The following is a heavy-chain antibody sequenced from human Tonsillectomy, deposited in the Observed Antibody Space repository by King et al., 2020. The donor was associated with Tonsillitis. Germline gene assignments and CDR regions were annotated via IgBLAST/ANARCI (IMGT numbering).Heavy chain of an antibody. Sequence: VQLQESGPGLVKPSETLSLTCTVSGGPISSYYWSWIRQPPGKGLGWIGYIYYSGSTNYNPSLKSRVTISVDTSKNQFSLKLSSVTAADTAVYYCARERGSSWFDYWGQGTLVTVSS. D-gene: IGHD2-15*01. J-gene: IGHJ4*02. CDR3: ARERGSSWFDY. CDR1: GGPISSYY. V-gene: IGHV4-59*01. CDR2: IYYSGST.